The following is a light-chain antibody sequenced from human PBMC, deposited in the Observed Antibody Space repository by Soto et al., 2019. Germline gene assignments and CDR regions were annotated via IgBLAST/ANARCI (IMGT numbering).Light chain of an antibody. CDR1: QSVSSSY. CDR3: RQYGSSPVT. CDR2: GAS. Sequence: EIVLTQSPGTLSLSPGERATLSCRASQSVSSSYLAWYQQKPGQAPRLLIYGASSSATGIPDRFSGSGSGTDLTRTISRLEPEDFAVYYCRQYGSSPVTFGGGTKVEIK. V-gene: IGKV3-20*01. J-gene: IGKJ4*01.